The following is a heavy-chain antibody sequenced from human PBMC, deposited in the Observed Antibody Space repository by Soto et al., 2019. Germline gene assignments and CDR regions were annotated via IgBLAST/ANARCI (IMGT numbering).Heavy chain of an antibody. Sequence: PSETLSLTCTVFYGSLSGRNVFWGWVRQPPGKGLEWIGNIDYSGTAYFNPSLGTRVTFPVDTSKNQFSLTLYSVTAADTAVYYCARTTGRHLDFWGQGILVTVSS. V-gene: IGHV4-39*01. CDR1: YGSLSGRNVF. D-gene: IGHD4-4*01. CDR2: IDYSGTA. CDR3: ARTTGRHLDF. J-gene: IGHJ4*02.